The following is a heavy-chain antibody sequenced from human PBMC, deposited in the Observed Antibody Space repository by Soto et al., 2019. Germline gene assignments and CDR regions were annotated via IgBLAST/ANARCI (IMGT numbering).Heavy chain of an antibody. V-gene: IGHV1-2*02. Sequence: ASVKVSCKASGYTFTGYYMHWVRQAPGQGLEWMGWINPNSGGTNYAQKFQGRVTMTRDTSISTAYMELSRLRSDDTAVYYCARGKMPGITMIVVGRAGAFDIWGQGTMVTVSS. CDR2: INPNSGGT. D-gene: IGHD3-22*01. J-gene: IGHJ3*02. CDR3: ARGKMPGITMIVVGRAGAFDI. CDR1: GYTFTGYY.